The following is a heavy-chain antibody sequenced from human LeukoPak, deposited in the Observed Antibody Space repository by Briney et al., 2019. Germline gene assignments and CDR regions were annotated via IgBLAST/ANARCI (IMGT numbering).Heavy chain of an antibody. CDR3: VRDLVTSSGAVDY. Sequence: PGGSLRLSCAASGFTFSTYSMHWVRQAPGKGLEWLSYISSNNNIIYYADSVKGRFTISSDNAKNSLYLQMHSLRAEDTAVYYCVRDLVTSSGAVDYWGQGTLVTVSS. V-gene: IGHV3-48*01. CDR2: ISSNNNII. J-gene: IGHJ4*02. CDR1: GFTFSTYS. D-gene: IGHD2-8*02.